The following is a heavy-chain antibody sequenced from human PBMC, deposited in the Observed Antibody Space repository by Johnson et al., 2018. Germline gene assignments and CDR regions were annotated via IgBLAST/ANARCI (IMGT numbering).Heavy chain of an antibody. D-gene: IGHD3-22*01. J-gene: IGHJ3*02. CDR1: GFTFDDYA. Sequence: VQLVESGGGLVQPGGSLRLSCAASGFTFDDYAMHWVRHAPGKGLEWVAVIWYDGRNKYYADSVKGRFTISRDNSKTTLYLQMNSLRAEDTAVYYCARTMGLAVVVINDAFDIWGQGTMVTVSS. CDR3: ARTMGLAVVVINDAFDI. V-gene: IGHV3-33*08. CDR2: IWYDGRNK.